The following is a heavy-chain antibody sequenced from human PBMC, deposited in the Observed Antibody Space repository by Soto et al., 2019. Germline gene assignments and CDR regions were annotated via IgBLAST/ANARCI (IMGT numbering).Heavy chain of an antibody. Sequence: PSETLSLTCTVSGGSVSSYYWSWIRQPPGKELEWIGYIYYSGSTKYKPSLESRVTISVDTSKNQFSLNLSSVTAADTAVYYFARHGDCSSTSCFGVFDYWGRGTLVTVSS. CDR2: IYYSGST. CDR1: GGSVSSYY. CDR3: ARHGDCSSTSCFGVFDY. V-gene: IGHV4-59*08. J-gene: IGHJ4*02. D-gene: IGHD2-2*01.